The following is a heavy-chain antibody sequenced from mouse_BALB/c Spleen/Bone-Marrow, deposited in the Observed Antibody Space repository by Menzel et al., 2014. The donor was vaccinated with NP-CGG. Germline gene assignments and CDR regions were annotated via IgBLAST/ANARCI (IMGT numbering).Heavy chain of an antibody. V-gene: IGHV2-9*02. CDR2: IWAGGST. CDR1: GFSLTSYG. D-gene: IGHD1-1*01. Sequence: VMLVESGLGLVPPSLSLSITCTVSGFSLTSYGVHWVRQPPGKGLEWLGVIWAGGSTNYNSALMSRLGISRDNSKSQVFLKMNSLQTDDTAIYFCARDYFGSLYAMDFWSQGTSVTISS. CDR3: ARDYFGSLYAMDF. J-gene: IGHJ4*01.